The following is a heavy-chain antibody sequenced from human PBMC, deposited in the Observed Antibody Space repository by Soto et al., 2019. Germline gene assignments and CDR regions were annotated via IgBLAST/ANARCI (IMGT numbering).Heavy chain of an antibody. CDR2: IFSNDET. J-gene: IGHJ4*02. CDR1: GFSLSNARMG. V-gene: IGHV2-26*01. CDR3: ARTVARMDLDY. D-gene: IGHD2-21*01. Sequence: QVTLKESGPVLVKPTETLTLTCTVSGFSLSNARMGVSWIRQPPGKALEWLAHIFSNDETAYSTSLKTRLTISKDTSKSQVVLTMANMDPVDTATYFCARTVARMDLDYWGQGTLVTVSS.